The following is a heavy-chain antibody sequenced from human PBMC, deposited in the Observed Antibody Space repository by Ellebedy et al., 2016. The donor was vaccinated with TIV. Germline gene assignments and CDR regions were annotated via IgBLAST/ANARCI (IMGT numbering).Heavy chain of an antibody. D-gene: IGHD6-13*01. CDR2: IDPSDSYS. CDR3: ARELAPGTHGGRY. J-gene: IGHJ4*02. V-gene: IGHV5-10-1*01. Sequence: PGGSLRLSCKGSGYNFANYWIVWVRQLPGKGLEWMGRIDPSDSYSNYNPSFQGHVTMSAAKSISTAYLHWSSLRASDTAMYYCARELAPGTHGGRYWGQGTLVTVSS. CDR1: GYNFANYW.